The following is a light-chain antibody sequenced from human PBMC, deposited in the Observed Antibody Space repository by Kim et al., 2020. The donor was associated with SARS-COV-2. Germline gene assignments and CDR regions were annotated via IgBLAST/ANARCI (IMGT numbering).Light chain of an antibody. V-gene: IGLV3-21*04. CDR2: YDS. J-gene: IGLJ2*01. CDR1: NSGSKS. Sequence: PGNTARITCGGNNSGSKSVHWYQRRPGQAPVLVIYYDSDRPSGIPERFSGSNSGNTATLTISRVEAGDEADYYCQVWDSSSDPPVFGGGTQLTVL. CDR3: QVWDSSSDPPV.